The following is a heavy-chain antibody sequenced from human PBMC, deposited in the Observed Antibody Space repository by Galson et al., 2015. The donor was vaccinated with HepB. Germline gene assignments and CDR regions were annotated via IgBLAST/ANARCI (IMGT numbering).Heavy chain of an antibody. Sequence: SLRLSCAASGFTFSNFPMAWVRQAPGKGLEWVSGISSAGGSTYYADSVKGRFTISRDNSKSMIYLQMDRLGAEDAAVYYCAKRTGEGGNFDNRGQGTLVTVSS. D-gene: IGHD4-17*01. V-gene: IGHV3-23*01. CDR1: GFTFSNFP. CDR3: AKRTGEGGNFDN. CDR2: ISSAGGST. J-gene: IGHJ4*02.